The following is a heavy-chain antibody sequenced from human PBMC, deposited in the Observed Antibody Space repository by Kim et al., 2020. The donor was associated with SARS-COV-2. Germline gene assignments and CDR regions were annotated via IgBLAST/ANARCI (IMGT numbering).Heavy chain of an antibody. CDR3: ARDHYDSSGPPFDD. J-gene: IGHJ4*02. CDR2: IKQDGSEK. D-gene: IGHD3-22*01. V-gene: IGHV3-7*01. Sequence: GGSLRLSCAASGFTFSSFWMSWVRQAPGKGLEWVANIKQDGSEKYYVDSVKGRFTISRDNAKNSLFLQMNSLRAEDTAVYYCARDHYDSSGPPFDDWGQGTLVTVSS. CDR1: GFTFSSFW.